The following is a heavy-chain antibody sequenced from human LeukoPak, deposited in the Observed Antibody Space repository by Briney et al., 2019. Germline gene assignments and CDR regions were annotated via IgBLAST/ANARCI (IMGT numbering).Heavy chain of an antibody. CDR1: GFTVSSNY. CDR2: IYSGGST. J-gene: IGHJ6*03. V-gene: IGHV3-53*01. CDR3: ARENSDIVVVPAAIPHYYYYMDV. D-gene: IGHD2-2*02. Sequence: PGGSLRLSCAASGFTVSSNYMSWVRQAPGKGLEWVSVIYSGGSTYYADSVKGRFTISRDNSKNTLYLQMNSLRAEDTAVYYCARENSDIVVVPAAIPHYYYYMDVWGKGTTVTVSS.